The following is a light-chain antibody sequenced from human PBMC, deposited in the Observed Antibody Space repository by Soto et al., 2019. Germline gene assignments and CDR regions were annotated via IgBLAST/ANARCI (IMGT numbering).Light chain of an antibody. Sequence: QSVLTQPPSVSGAPGQKVTISCTGSSSNIGAAFDVHWYQQLPGTAPKLLIYRNTNRPSGVPDRFSGSKSGASASLAITGLQAEDDGDYYCQSYDRSLSGSWVFGGGTKLTVL. CDR3: QSYDRSLSGSWV. J-gene: IGLJ3*02. V-gene: IGLV1-40*01. CDR1: SSNIGAAFD. CDR2: RNT.